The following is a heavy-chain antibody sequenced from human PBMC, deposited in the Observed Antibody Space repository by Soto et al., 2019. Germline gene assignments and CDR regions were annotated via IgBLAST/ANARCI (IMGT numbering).Heavy chain of an antibody. CDR1: RFTFSRYS. CDR3: AKQQGEQWLVRWYYYYAMDV. D-gene: IGHD6-19*01. Sequence: GGSLRLSCAGSRFTFSRYSFNWVRQTPGRGLEWIAYITAAPSSKYYADSVKGRFTISRDDAKNTLHLQMNSLRAEDTAVYYCAKQQGEQWLVRWYYYYAMDVWGQGTTVTVSS. CDR2: ITAAPSSK. V-gene: IGHV3-48*01. J-gene: IGHJ6*02.